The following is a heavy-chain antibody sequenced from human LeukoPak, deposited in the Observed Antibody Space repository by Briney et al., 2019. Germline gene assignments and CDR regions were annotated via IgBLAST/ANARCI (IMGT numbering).Heavy chain of an antibody. Sequence: GGSLRLSCAASGFTFSSYWMHWVRQTPGKGLVWVSRIKTDGSTTSYADSVKGRFTISRDNARNTLFLQMNSLRAEDAAVYYCATYVDTVRYDAFDVWGQGTMVTVSS. CDR3: ATYVDTVRYDAFDV. J-gene: IGHJ3*01. CDR1: GFTFSSYW. CDR2: IKTDGSTT. D-gene: IGHD5-18*01. V-gene: IGHV3-74*01.